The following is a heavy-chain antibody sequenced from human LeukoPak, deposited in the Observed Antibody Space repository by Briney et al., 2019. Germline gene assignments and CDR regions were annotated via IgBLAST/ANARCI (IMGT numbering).Heavy chain of an antibody. Sequence: GGSLRLSCAASGFTVSSNYMSWVRQAPGKGLEWVSVIYSGGSTYYADSVKGRFTISRDNSKNTLYLQMNSLRAEDTAVYYRARGENYYDSSGYSWGQGTLVTVSS. CDR2: IYSGGST. CDR1: GFTVSSNY. CDR3: ARGENYYDSSGYS. J-gene: IGHJ5*02. V-gene: IGHV3-53*01. D-gene: IGHD3-22*01.